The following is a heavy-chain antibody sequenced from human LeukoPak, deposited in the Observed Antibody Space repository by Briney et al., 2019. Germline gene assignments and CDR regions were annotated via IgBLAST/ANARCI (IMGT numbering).Heavy chain of an antibody. J-gene: IGHJ3*02. D-gene: IGHD6-13*01. CDR3: ASSWSAHDAFDI. CDR1: GGTFSSYA. CDR2: ISAYNGNA. Sequence: ASVKVSCKASGGTFSSYAISWVRQAPGQGLEWMGGISAYNGNANYAQKLQGRVTMTTDTSTSTAYMEVTSLRSDDTAVYYCASSWSAHDAFDIWGQGTMITVSS. V-gene: IGHV1-18*01.